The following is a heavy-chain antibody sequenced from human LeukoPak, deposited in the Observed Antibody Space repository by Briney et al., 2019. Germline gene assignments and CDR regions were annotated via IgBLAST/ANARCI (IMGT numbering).Heavy chain of an antibody. Sequence: PGGSLRLSCAASGFTFGTYAMNWVRQAPGKGLEWVSAISSSGLRTYYAASVKGRFTISRDNSNNTLYLRMNDLRAEDTAVYYCAKDPASITTLPGWFDPWGLGTLVTVSS. J-gene: IGHJ5*02. CDR1: GFTFGTYA. CDR3: AKDPASITTLPGWFDP. V-gene: IGHV3-23*01. CDR2: ISSSGLRT. D-gene: IGHD3-10*01.